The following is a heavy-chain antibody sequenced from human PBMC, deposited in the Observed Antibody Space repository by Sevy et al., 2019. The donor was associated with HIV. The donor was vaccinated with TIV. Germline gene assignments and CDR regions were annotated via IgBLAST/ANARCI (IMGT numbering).Heavy chain of an antibody. Sequence: GGSLRLSCAASGFTFSSYSMHWVRQAPDKGLEWVSSISSSSTYIYYADSVKGRFTISRDNAKNELYLQMNSLRAEDTAVYYCARGPDYYDRSGYYYQWGQGTLVTVSS. CDR2: ISSSSTYI. J-gene: IGHJ4*02. V-gene: IGHV3-21*01. D-gene: IGHD3-22*01. CDR1: GFTFSSYS. CDR3: ARGPDYYDRSGYYYQ.